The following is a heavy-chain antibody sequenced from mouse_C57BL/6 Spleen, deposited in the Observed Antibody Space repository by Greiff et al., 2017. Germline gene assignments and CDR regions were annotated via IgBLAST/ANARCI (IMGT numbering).Heavy chain of an antibody. J-gene: IGHJ3*01. CDR2: IDPSDSET. CDR3: ARASYDYDGFAY. Sequence: VQLQQPGAELVRPGSSVKLSCKASGYTFTSYWMHWVKQRPIQGLEWIGNIDPSDSETHYNQKFKDKATLTVDKSSSTAYMQLSSLTSEDSAVYYCARASYDYDGFAYWGQGTLVTVSA. D-gene: IGHD2-4*01. V-gene: IGHV1-52*01. CDR1: GYTFTSYW.